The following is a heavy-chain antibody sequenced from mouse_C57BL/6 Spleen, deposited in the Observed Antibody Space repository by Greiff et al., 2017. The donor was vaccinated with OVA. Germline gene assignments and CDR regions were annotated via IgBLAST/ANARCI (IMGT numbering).Heavy chain of an antibody. CDR3: ARYFDYGSRYYAMDY. J-gene: IGHJ4*01. V-gene: IGHV1-82*01. D-gene: IGHD1-1*01. CDR1: GYAFSSSW. CDR2: IYPGDGDT. Sequence: QVQLKQSGPELVKPGASVKISCKASGYAFSSSWMNWVKQRPGKGLEWIGRIYPGDGDTNYNGKFKGKATLTADKSSSTAYMQLSSLTSEDSAVYFCARYFDYGSRYYAMDYWGQGTSVTVSS.